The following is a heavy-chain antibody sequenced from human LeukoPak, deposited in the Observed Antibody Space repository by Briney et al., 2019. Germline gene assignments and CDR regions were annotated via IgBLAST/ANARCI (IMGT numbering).Heavy chain of an antibody. J-gene: IGHJ6*02. D-gene: IGHD3-3*01. CDR2: ISVYSGKT. V-gene: IGHV1-18*01. CDR3: ASINYDFWNRGLDV. CDR1: GYTFRSLG. Sequence: ASVKVSCKASGYTFRSLGISWVRQAPGQGLEWMGWISVYSGKTNYAQKFQGRVNMTTDSSSTAYMELRSLRSDDRAVYYCASINYDFWNRGLDVWGQGTTVTVSS.